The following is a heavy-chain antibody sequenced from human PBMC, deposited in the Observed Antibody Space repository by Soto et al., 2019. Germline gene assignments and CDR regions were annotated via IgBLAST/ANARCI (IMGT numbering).Heavy chain of an antibody. J-gene: IGHJ4*02. V-gene: IGHV3-23*01. CDR2: ISGSGGTT. Sequence: GGSLRLSCAASGSTFSDYAMSWVRQAPGKGLEWVSAISGSGGTTYYADSVKGRFTISRDNSKNTMYLQVNSLRAEDTAIYYCAQVMNSGWYLAYWGQGTLVTVSS. D-gene: IGHD6-19*01. CDR3: AQVMNSGWYLAY. CDR1: GSTFSDYA.